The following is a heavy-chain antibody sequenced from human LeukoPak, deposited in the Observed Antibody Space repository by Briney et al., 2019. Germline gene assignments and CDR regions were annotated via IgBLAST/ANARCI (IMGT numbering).Heavy chain of an antibody. CDR1: GYTFTSYY. D-gene: IGHD3-9*01. V-gene: IGHV1-46*01. Sequence: ASVKVSCKASGYTFTSYYMHWVRQAPGQGLEWMGIINPSGGSTSYAQKFQGRVTMTRDTSTSTVYIELSSLRSEDTAVYYCARAGGILTGYNYYYGMDVWGQGTTVTVSS. J-gene: IGHJ6*02. CDR2: INPSGGST. CDR3: ARAGGILTGYNYYYGMDV.